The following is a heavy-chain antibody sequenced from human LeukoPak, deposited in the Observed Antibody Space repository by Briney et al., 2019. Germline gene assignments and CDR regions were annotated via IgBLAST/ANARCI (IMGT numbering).Heavy chain of an antibody. Sequence: SETLSLTCAVYGGSFSGYYWSWIRQPPGKGLEWIGEINHSGSTNYNPSLKSRVTISVDTSENQFSLKLSSVTAADTAVYYCARGPPHCSSTSCYSYYYGMDVWGQGTTVTVSS. CDR3: ARGPPHCSSTSCYSYYYGMDV. CDR1: GGSFSGYY. J-gene: IGHJ6*02. V-gene: IGHV4-34*01. CDR2: INHSGST. D-gene: IGHD2-2*01.